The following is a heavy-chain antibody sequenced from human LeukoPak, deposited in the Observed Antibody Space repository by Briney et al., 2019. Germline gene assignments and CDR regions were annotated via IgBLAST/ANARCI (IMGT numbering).Heavy chain of an antibody. V-gene: IGHV2-5*02. CDR3: AHTPFNDYGDAFDY. CDR2: IYWDDDV. CDR1: GFSLTTIGVG. D-gene: IGHD4-17*01. Sequence: SGPTLVNPTQTRTLTCTYSGFSLTTIGVGVGWIRQPPGKALEWLALIYWDDDVRYSPSLKSRLTITKDTSKNQVVLTMSSMDPMDTATYFCAHTPFNDYGDAFDYWGQGTLVTVSS. J-gene: IGHJ4*02.